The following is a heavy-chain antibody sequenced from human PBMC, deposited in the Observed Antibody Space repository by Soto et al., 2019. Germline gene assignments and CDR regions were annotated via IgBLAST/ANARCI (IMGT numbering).Heavy chain of an antibody. J-gene: IGHJ4*02. D-gene: IGHD2-15*01. CDR1: GFTVSSNY. V-gene: IGHV3-66*01. CDR3: ARDAPSMKYCSGGSCPFDY. CDR2: IYSGGST. Sequence: GGCLRLSCAASGFTVSSNYMSWVRQAPGKGLEWVSVIYSGGSTYYADSVKGRFTISRDNSKNTLYLQMNSLRAEDTAVYYCARDAPSMKYCSGGSCPFDYWGQGTLVTVSS.